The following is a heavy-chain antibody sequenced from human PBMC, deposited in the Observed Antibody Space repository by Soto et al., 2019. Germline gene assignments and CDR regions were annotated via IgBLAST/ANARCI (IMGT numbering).Heavy chain of an antibody. V-gene: IGHV3-30*03. CDR1: GFTFSSFG. CDR2: ISYDGSNK. CDR3: ARSSGGSGKLWNYYGMDV. J-gene: IGHJ6*02. Sequence: GGSLRLSCAASGFTFSSFGMHWVRQAPGKGLEWVAVISYDGSNKYYADSVKGRFTISRDNSKNTLYLQMNSLRAEDTAVFYFARSSGGSGKLWNYYGMDVWGQGTTVTVSS. D-gene: IGHD3-10*01.